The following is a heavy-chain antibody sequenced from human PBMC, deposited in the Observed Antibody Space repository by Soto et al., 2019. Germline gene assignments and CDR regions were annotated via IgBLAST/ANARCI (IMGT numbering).Heavy chain of an antibody. CDR1: GFSLSTSGVG. J-gene: IGHJ5*02. D-gene: IGHD2-15*01. CDR2: IYWDDDK. CDR3: AHYSNWFDP. V-gene: IGHV2-5*02. Sequence: QITLKESGPTLVKPTQTLTLTCTFSGFSLSTSGVGVGWIRQPPGKALEWLALIYWDDDKRYSPSLKSRLTIPKDTSKNQVVLTMDNIDPVDTATYYCAHYSNWFDPWGQGTLVTVSS.